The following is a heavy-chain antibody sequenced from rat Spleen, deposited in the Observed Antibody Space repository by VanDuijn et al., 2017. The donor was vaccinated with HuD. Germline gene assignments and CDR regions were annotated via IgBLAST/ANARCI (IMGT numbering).Heavy chain of an antibody. CDR3: VRLLGAPDWYFDF. Sequence: EVQLVESGGGLLQPGRSLKLSCAASGFTFSDYYMAWVRQAPKKGLEWVASINTGGVNTYYRGSVKGRFTISRDNAKSTLYLQMDSLRSEDTATYYCVRLLGAPDWYFDFWGPGTMVTVSS. J-gene: IGHJ1*01. CDR2: INTGGVNT. CDR1: GFTFSDYY. D-gene: IGHD5-1*01. V-gene: IGHV5-25*01.